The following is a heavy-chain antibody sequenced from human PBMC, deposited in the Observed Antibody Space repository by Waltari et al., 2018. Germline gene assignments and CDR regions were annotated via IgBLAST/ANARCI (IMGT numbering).Heavy chain of an antibody. V-gene: IGHV3-49*03. D-gene: IGHD1-26*01. CDR3: ARESSGNIGWFDS. CDR2: VRSNIYGGVA. CDR1: GSTFGDYA. Sequence: EVHMVESGGDLVQPGRSLRPSCRGSGSTFGDYAVSWFRQAPGKGLEWVGFVRSNIYGGVAEYAASVTGRFTIARDDSENIAYLQMDSLKSEDTAVYYCARESSGNIGWFDSWGQGTLVTVSS. J-gene: IGHJ5*01.